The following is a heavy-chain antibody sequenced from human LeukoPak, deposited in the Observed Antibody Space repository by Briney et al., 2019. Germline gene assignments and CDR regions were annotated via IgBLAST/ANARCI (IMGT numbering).Heavy chain of an antibody. CDR1: GGTFSIYA. V-gene: IGHV1-69*05. CDR2: IIPIFGTA. CDR3: ARATYYYDSTHPNDAFDI. J-gene: IGHJ3*02. Sequence: SVKVSCKASGGTFSIYAISWVRQAPGQGLEWMGRIIPIFGTANYAQKFQGRVTITTDESTSTAYMELSSLRSEDTAVYYCARATYYYDSTHPNDAFDIWGQGTMVTVSS. D-gene: IGHD3-22*01.